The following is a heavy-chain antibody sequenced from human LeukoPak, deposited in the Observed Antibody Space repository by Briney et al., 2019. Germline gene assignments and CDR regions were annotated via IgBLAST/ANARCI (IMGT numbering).Heavy chain of an antibody. CDR1: GFTFSSHN. V-gene: IGHV3-48*02. CDR2: ISSSSSSI. J-gene: IGHJ4*02. Sequence: GGSLRLSCAASGFTFSSHNMNWVRQAPGKGPEWVSYISSSSSSIFYADSVMGRFTISRDNAKNSLYLQMNSLRDEDTAVYYCARDRSAGGGWPLFDSWGQGTLVTVSS. CDR3: ARDRSAGGGWPLFDS. D-gene: IGHD6-19*01.